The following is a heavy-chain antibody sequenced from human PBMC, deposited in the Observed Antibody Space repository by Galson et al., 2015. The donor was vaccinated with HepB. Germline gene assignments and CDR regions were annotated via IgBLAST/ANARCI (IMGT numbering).Heavy chain of an antibody. CDR1: GFTFSSYA. J-gene: IGHJ6*02. D-gene: IGHD6-13*01. CDR3: ARERAAGPYYYYGMDV. CDR2: ISYDGSNK. V-gene: IGHV3-30-3*01. Sequence: LRLSCAASGFTFSSYAMHWVRQAPGKGLEWVAVISYDGSNKYYADSVKGRFTISRDNSKNTLYLQMNSLRAEDTAVYYCARERAAGPYYYYGMDVWGQGTTVTVSS.